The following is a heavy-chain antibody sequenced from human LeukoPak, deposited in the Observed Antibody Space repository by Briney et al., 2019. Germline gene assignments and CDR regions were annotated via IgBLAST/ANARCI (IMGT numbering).Heavy chain of an antibody. Sequence: ASVKVSCKASGYTFTGYYIHWVRQAPGQGLEWTGWINPNSGGTNYAPKFQGRVTMTRDTSTTTAYMELSRLTSDDTTIYYCATTLHIVVVTWHAFDIWGQGTMVTVSS. CDR2: INPNSGGT. J-gene: IGHJ3*02. CDR3: ATTLHIVVVTWHAFDI. D-gene: IGHD2-21*02. V-gene: IGHV1-2*02. CDR1: GYTFTGYY.